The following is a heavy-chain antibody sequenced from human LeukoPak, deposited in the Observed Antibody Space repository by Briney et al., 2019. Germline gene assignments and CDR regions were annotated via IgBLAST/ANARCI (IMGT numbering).Heavy chain of an antibody. J-gene: IGHJ4*02. CDR2: IYYSGST. CDR1: GGSISSYY. D-gene: IGHD3-22*01. V-gene: IGHV4-59*01. CDR3: ARSAHYSQFDY. Sequence: SETLSLTCTVSGGSISSYYWSWIRQPPGKGLEWIGYIYYSGSTNYNPSLKSRVTISVDTSKNQFSLKLRSVTAADTAVYYCARSAHYSQFDYWGQATLVTVSS.